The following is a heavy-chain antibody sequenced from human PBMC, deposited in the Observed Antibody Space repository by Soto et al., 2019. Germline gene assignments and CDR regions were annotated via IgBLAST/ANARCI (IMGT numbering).Heavy chain of an antibody. V-gene: IGHV3-74*01. D-gene: IGHD5-12*01. J-gene: IGHJ4*02. CDR2: INSDGSST. CDR3: AREKDRGYDGQVDY. CDR1: GLTFRSYW. Sequence: PGGFLRLSCAASGLTFRSYWVHWVRQAPGKGLVWVSRINSDGSSTSYADSVKGRFTISRDNAKNTLYLQMNSLRAEDTALYYCAREKDRGYDGQVDYWGQGTLVTVSS.